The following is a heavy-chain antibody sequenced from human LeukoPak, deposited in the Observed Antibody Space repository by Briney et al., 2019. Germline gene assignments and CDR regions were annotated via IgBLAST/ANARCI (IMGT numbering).Heavy chain of an antibody. CDR1: GFTFSSYE. J-gene: IGHJ6*02. CDR2: ISSSGSTI. V-gene: IGHV3-48*03. Sequence: GGSLRLSCAASGFTFSSYEMDWVRQAPGKGLEGVSYISSSGSTIYYADSVKGRFTISKDNAKNSLYLQMNSLRAEDTAVYYCARVASLYYYGMDVWGQGTTVTVSS. CDR3: ARVASLYYYGMDV.